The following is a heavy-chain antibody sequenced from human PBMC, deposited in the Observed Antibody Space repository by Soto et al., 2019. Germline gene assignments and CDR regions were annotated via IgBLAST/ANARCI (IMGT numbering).Heavy chain of an antibody. D-gene: IGHD1-20*01. CDR2: INAGNGNT. CDR3: ARDLNTWKYMFDY. V-gene: IGHV1-3*01. CDR1: GYTFTTYA. J-gene: IGHJ4*02. Sequence: ASVKVSCKASGYTFTTYAIHWVRQAPGQRLEWMGWINAGNGNTKYSQKFQGRVTITRDTSANTAYMELSSLRSEDTAVYYCARDLNTWKYMFDYWGQGTLVTVSS.